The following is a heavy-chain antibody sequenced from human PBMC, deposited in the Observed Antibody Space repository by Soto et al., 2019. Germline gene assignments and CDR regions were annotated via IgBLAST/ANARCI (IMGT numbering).Heavy chain of an antibody. V-gene: IGHV3-66*01. J-gene: IGHJ6*03. Sequence: EVQLVESGGGLVQPGGSLRLSCEASGFTVSSTYMSWVRQAPGKGLEWVSVIYSGGLTYYADSVKGRFTFSRDDSKNTLYLQMNSLRAEDTAVYYCARMRSSSAGRLYYYYYMDVWGKGTTVTVSS. CDR3: ARMRSSSAGRLYYYYYMDV. CDR2: IYSGGLT. CDR1: GFTVSSTY. D-gene: IGHD6-6*01.